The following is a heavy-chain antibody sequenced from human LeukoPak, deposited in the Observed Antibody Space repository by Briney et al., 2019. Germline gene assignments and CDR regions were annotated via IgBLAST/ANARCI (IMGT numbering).Heavy chain of an antibody. CDR3: TRVPIRTVTMIVVIRGHDAFDI. CDR2: MRGKNYGGTT. CDR1: LFTPGAYA. J-gene: IGHJ3*02. V-gene: IGHV3-49*03. D-gene: IGHD3-22*01. Sequence: RTLRLSRTPSLFTPGAYATSSFRGAPGPGLKGVGFMRGKNYGGTTEYAASVKDRFTISRDDSKSIAYLQMNSQETEDTAVYYCTRVPIRTVTMIVVIRGHDAFDIWGQGTTVTVSS.